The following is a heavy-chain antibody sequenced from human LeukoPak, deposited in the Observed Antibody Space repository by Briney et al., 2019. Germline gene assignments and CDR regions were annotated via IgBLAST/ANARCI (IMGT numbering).Heavy chain of an antibody. V-gene: IGHV3-7*01. CDR3: ARDGVVNFWVSYGTYNYYYHMDV. Sequence: PGGSLRLSCAASGFTFSNYWMSWVRQAPGKGLEWVANIKEDGSEKDYVDSVKGRFTISRDNAQSSLYLQMDSLRAEDTAVYYCARDGVVNFWVSYGTYNYYYHMDVWAKGPRSPSPQ. J-gene: IGHJ6*04. D-gene: IGHD3-16*01. CDR1: GFTFSNYW. CDR2: IKEDGSEK.